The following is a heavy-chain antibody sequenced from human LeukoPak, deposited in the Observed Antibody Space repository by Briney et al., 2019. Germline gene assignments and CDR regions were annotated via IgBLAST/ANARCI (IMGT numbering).Heavy chain of an antibody. J-gene: IGHJ4*02. D-gene: IGHD5-24*01. CDR2: IIPIFGTA. CDR1: GGTFSSYA. CDR3: ARGGEMATITPFDY. Sequence: SVKVSCKASGGTFSSYAISWVRQAPGQGLEWMGGIIPIFGTANYAQKFQGRVTITADESASTAYMELSSLRSEDTAVYYCARGGEMATITPFDYWGQGTLVTVSS. V-gene: IGHV1-69*13.